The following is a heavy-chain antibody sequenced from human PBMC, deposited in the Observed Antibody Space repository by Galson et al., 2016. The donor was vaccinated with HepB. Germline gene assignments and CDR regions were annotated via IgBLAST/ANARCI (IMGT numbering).Heavy chain of an antibody. CDR2: IKQEGSEK. CDR3: ARDRFFVVAPAAGTFDV. V-gene: IGHV3-7*04. Sequence: SLRLSCAASGFTFSNYWMSWVRQTLGKGLEWVANIKQEGSEKFYDDSVKGRFTLSSDNAKSSLYLQLNRLRVEDTALYYCARDRFFVVAPAAGTFDVWGQGRMVTVSS. D-gene: IGHD2-2*01. CDR1: GFTFSNYW. J-gene: IGHJ3*01.